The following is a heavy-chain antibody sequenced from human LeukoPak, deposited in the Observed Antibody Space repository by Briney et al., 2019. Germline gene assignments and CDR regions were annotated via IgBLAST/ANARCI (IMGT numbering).Heavy chain of an antibody. Sequence: PGGSLRLSCAPSGFTFRNYEMNWVRQAPGSGLEWVSYISSSGLTMYYADYVKGRFTISRDNAKNSLYLQMNSLRAEDTAVYYCARRTTGDDYWGQGTLVTVSS. CDR2: ISSSGLTM. CDR3: ARRTTGDDY. V-gene: IGHV3-48*03. CDR1: GFTFRNYE. D-gene: IGHD4-17*01. J-gene: IGHJ4*02.